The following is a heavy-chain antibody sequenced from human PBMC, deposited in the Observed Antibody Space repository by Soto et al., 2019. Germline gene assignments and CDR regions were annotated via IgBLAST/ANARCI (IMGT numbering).Heavy chain of an antibody. D-gene: IGHD1-7*01. Sequence: SETLSLTCAVYGGSFSGYYWSWIRQPPGKGLEWIGEINHSGSTNYNPSLKSRVTISVDTSKNQFSLKLSSVTAADTAVYYCARGRLELRIYRLGDFDYWGQGTLVTVSS. V-gene: IGHV4-34*01. CDR3: ARGRLELRIYRLGDFDY. CDR1: GGSFSGYY. J-gene: IGHJ4*02. CDR2: INHSGST.